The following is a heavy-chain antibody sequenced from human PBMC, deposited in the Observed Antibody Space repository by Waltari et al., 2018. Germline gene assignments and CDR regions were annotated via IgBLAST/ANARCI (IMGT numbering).Heavy chain of an antibody. J-gene: IGHJ4*02. Sequence: QVQLVQSGAEVKKPGSSVKVSCKASGGTFSSYAISWVRQAPGQGLEWMGGIIPIFGTANYAQKFQGRVTITADESTSTVYMELRSLRSEDTAIYYCVRGFSYDATGYYYYYWGQGTLVTVSS. D-gene: IGHD3-22*01. CDR3: VRGFSYDATGYYYYY. CDR1: GGTFSSYA. V-gene: IGHV1-69*01. CDR2: IIPIFGTA.